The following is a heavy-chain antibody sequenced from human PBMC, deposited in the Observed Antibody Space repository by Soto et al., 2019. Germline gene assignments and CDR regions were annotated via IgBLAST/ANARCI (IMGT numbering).Heavy chain of an antibody. V-gene: IGHV5-51*01. Sequence: GESLKISCKVSGYSFTNYWIGWVRQLPGKGLEWMGTIYPGDSDTKYSQSFRGQVTISADNSISTAYLQWSSLKASDTAVYYCARPTTASLYYDYWSQGTLVTVS. CDR3: ARPTTASLYYDY. D-gene: IGHD5-12*01. J-gene: IGHJ4*02. CDR1: GYSFTNYW. CDR2: IYPGDSDT.